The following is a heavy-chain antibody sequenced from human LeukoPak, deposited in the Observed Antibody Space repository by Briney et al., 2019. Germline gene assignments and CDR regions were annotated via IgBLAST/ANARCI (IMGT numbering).Heavy chain of an antibody. CDR2: IYYSGST. D-gene: IGHD3-3*01. Sequence: PSETLSLTCTGSGGSISSYYWSWIRQPPGKGLEWIGYIYYSGSTNYNPSLKSRVTISVDTSKNQFSLKLSSVTAADTAVYYCARVFRRGVVADYWGQGTLVTVSS. J-gene: IGHJ4*02. V-gene: IGHV4-59*01. CDR3: ARVFRRGVVADY. CDR1: GGSISSYY.